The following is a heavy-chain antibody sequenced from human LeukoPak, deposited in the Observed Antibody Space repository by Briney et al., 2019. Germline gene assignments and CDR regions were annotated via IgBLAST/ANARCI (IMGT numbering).Heavy chain of an antibody. D-gene: IGHD6-13*01. J-gene: IGHJ4*02. CDR3: ARGSYSSY. CDR2: MNPNSGNT. CDR1: GYTFTGYY. Sequence: ASVKVSCKASGYTFTGYYMHWVRQAPGQGLEWMEWMNPNSGNTGYAQKFQGRVTMTRNTSISTAYMELSSLRSEDTAVYYCARGSYSSYWGQGTLVTVSS. V-gene: IGHV1-8*02.